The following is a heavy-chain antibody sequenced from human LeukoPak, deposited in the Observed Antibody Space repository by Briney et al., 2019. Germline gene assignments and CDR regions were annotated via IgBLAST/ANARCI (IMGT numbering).Heavy chain of an antibody. J-gene: IGHJ4*02. CDR1: GFTFSSYA. CDR2: ISDSGGST. V-gene: IGHV3-23*01. D-gene: IGHD3-22*01. Sequence: PGGSLRLSCAASGFTFSSYAMSWVRQAPGKGLEWVSGISDSGGSTYYAESVKGRFTISRDNSKNTLYVQMNSLRAEDTAVYNCAKTSYYYDSSGYYYFDYWGQGTLVTVSS. CDR3: AKTSYYYDSSGYYYFDY.